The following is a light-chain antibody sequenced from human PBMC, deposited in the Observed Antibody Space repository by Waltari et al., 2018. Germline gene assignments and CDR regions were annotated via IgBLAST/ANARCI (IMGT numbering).Light chain of an antibody. J-gene: IGKJ1*01. Sequence: DIVMTQSPLFLPVTAGEQASISCRCSQSLLHSSGNTYLDWYLQKPGQSPQLLIYMITNRASGVPDRFSGSGSGTDFTLKISRVEAEDVGIYYCMQARQTPWTFGQGTRVEIK. CDR2: MIT. CDR1: QSLLHSSGNTY. V-gene: IGKV2-28*01. CDR3: MQARQTPWT.